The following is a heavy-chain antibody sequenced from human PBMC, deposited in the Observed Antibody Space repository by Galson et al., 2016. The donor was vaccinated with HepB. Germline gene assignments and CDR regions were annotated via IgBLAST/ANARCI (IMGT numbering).Heavy chain of an antibody. CDR2: IGGSGAFT. Sequence: SLRLSCAASGFIFSNYAMSWVRQAPGKGLEWVSAIGGSGAFTRYTDSVKGRFTISRDNSKNTLYLQMNSLTTEDTAVDYCAKAPGRGSYLWDFDVWGQGTLVTVSA. CDR3: AKAPGRGSYLWDFDV. CDR1: GFIFSNYA. J-gene: IGHJ4*02. V-gene: IGHV3-23*01. D-gene: IGHD1-26*01.